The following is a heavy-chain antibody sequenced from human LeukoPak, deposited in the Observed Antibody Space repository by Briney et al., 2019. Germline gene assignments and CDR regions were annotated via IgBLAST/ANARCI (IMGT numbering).Heavy chain of an antibody. CDR2: IYYSGST. CDR3: ARVRRGLPRAFDI. Sequence: SETLSLTCTVSGGSISSYYWSWIRQPPGKGLEWIWYIYYSGSTNYNPSLKSRVTISVDTSKNQFSLKLSSVTAADTAVYYCARVRRGLPRAFDIWGQGTMVSVSS. J-gene: IGHJ3*02. D-gene: IGHD1-26*01. V-gene: IGHV4-59*01. CDR1: GGSISSYY.